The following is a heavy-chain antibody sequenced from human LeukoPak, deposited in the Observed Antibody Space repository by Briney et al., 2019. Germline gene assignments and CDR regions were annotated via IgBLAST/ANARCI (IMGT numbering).Heavy chain of an antibody. V-gene: IGHV3-74*01. CDR1: GFTFSVHW. J-gene: IGHJ4*02. D-gene: IGHD3-10*01. CDR2: INSDGSST. CDR3: ARGYYVSGSYYFDY. Sequence: TGGSLRLSCAASGFTFSVHWMHWVRQAPGEGLVWLSRINSDGSSTDYADSVKGRFTISRDNAKNTLYLQMNSLRVEDTAVYYCARGYYVSGSYYFDYWGQGTLVSVSS.